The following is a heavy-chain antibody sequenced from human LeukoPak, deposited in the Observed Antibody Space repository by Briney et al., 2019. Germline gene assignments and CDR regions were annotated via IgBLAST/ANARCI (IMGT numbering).Heavy chain of an antibody. J-gene: IGHJ3*02. CDR2: ISYDGSNK. CDR1: GFTFSSYD. CDR3: AKGGYGIQLWWAFDI. V-gene: IGHV3-30*18. Sequence: GGSLRLSCAASGFTFSSYDMHWVRQAPGKGLEWVALISYDGSNKYYADSVKGRFTISRDSSKNTLYLQMNSLRPEDTAIYYRAKGGYGIQLWWAFDIWGQGTMVTVSS. D-gene: IGHD5-18*01.